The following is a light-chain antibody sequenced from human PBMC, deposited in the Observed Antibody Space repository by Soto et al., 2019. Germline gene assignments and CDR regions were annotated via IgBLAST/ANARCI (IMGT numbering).Light chain of an antibody. CDR2: KAS. J-gene: IGKJ1*01. CDR3: QQYNTYPWT. V-gene: IGKV1-5*03. Sequence: EIQMTQSPSTLSGSVGDRVTITCRASQTISSWLAWYQQKPGKAPKLLIYKASTLKSGVPSRFSGSGSGTEFTLTISGLQPDDFATFFCQQYNTYPWTFGQGTKV. CDR1: QTISSW.